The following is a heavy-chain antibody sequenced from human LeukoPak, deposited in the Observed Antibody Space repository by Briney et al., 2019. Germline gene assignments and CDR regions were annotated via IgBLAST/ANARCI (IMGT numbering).Heavy chain of an antibody. CDR3: ARAAKWEFYHYYMDV. J-gene: IGHJ6*03. CDR2: ISNGSGNR. D-gene: IGHD1-26*01. V-gene: IGHV3-48*01. Sequence: GGSLRLSCVASEFTFSSYSMIWVRQAPGKGLEWISYISNGSGNRYYADSVKGRFTISRDNAKNLLYLQMNNLRADDTAVYYCARAAKWEFYHYYMDVWGKGATVAVSS. CDR1: EFTFSSYS.